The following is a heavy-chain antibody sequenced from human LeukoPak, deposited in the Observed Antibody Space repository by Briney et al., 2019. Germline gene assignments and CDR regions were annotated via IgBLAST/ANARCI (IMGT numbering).Heavy chain of an antibody. D-gene: IGHD6-13*01. Sequence: RAGGSLRLSCAVSGFSISGYWMTWVRQAPGKGLEWVANIKQDGSEKNYVDSVKGRFTISRDNAENSLFLQMNSLRVEDTAVYYCAREWQGGIAAAGTRIEGDYWGQGTLVAVSS. CDR2: IKQDGSEK. CDR3: AREWQGGIAAAGTRIEGDY. V-gene: IGHV3-7*01. CDR1: GFSISGYW. J-gene: IGHJ4*02.